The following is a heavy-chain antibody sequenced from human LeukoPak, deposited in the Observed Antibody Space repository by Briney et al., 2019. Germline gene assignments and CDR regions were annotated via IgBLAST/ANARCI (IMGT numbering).Heavy chain of an antibody. V-gene: IGHV4-39*07. D-gene: IGHD5-24*01. J-gene: IGHJ4*02. CDR2: IYYSGST. Sequence: PSETLSLTCTVSGGSISSSSYYWGWIRQPPGKGLEWIGSIYYSGSTYYNPSLKIRLTISVDTSKNRISLKVNSVTAADTALYYCARVRGGTYNHFFDYWGQGTLVTVSS. CDR3: ARVRGGTYNHFFDY. CDR1: GGSISSSSYY.